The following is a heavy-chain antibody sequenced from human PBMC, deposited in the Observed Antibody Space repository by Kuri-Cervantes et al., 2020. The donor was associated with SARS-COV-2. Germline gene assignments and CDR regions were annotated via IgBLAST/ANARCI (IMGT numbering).Heavy chain of an antibody. J-gene: IGHJ6*03. CDR1: GGSISSSGYY. Sequence: SETLSLTCTVSGGSISSSGYYWGWIRQPPGKGLEWIGYIYYTGSTNHNPSLKSRVTISVDTSKNQFSLKLSSVTAADTAVYYCARGVRFLEWLGYYYYMDVWGKGTTVTVSS. V-gene: IGHV4-61*05. D-gene: IGHD3-3*01. CDR3: ARGVRFLEWLGYYYYMDV. CDR2: IYYTGST.